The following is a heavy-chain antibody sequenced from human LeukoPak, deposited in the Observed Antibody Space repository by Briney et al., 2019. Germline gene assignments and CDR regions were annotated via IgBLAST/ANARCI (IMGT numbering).Heavy chain of an antibody. V-gene: IGHV4-59*12. D-gene: IGHD6-19*01. CDR1: GGSISSYY. J-gene: IGHJ5*02. CDR2: IYHSGTT. CDR3: VRGRYSSGWFKDKNWFDP. Sequence: KPSETLSLTCTVSGGSISSYYWSWIRQPPGKGLEWIAYIYHSGTTYYNPSLKSRATISVDTSKNQFSLKLSSVTAADTAVYYCVRGRYSSGWFKDKNWFDPWGQGIPVTVSS.